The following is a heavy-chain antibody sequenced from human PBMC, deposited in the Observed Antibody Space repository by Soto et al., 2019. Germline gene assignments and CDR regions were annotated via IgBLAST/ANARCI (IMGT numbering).Heavy chain of an antibody. Sequence: PGESLKISCKASGYSFTSYWIAWVRQMPDKGLECMGIIYPDDSDTRYNPSFQGQVTISADKSISTAYLQWSSLKASDTAMYFCARGGSSYLFDYWGQGTLVTAPQ. CDR2: IYPDDSDT. J-gene: IGHJ4*02. CDR1: GYSFTSYW. D-gene: IGHD1-26*01. CDR3: ARGGSSYLFDY. V-gene: IGHV5-51*01.